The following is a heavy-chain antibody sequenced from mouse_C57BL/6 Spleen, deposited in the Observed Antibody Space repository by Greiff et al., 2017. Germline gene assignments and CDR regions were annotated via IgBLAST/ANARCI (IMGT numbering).Heavy chain of an antibody. CDR1: GYSITSGYY. Sequence: DVKLQESGPGLVKPSQSLSLTCSVTGYSITSGYYWNWIRQFPGNKLEWMGYISYDGSNNYNPSLKNRISITRDTSKNQFFLKLNSVTTEDTATYYCARARSYGYAMDYWGQGTSVTVSS. D-gene: IGHD1-1*01. CDR2: ISYDGSN. V-gene: IGHV3-6*01. J-gene: IGHJ4*01. CDR3: ARARSYGYAMDY.